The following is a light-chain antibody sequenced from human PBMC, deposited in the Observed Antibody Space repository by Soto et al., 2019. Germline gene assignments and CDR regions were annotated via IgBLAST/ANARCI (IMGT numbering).Light chain of an antibody. CDR3: QQSYSPLT. CDR2: AAS. CDR1: QGINTF. Sequence: IQFTQSPSSLSASVGDRVTLTCRASQGINTFLAWYQQKAGKAPKLLIYAASTLQSGVPSRFSGSGSGTDFTLTISSLQPEDFATYYCQQSYSPLTFGGGTKVDI. J-gene: IGKJ4*01. V-gene: IGKV1-39*01.